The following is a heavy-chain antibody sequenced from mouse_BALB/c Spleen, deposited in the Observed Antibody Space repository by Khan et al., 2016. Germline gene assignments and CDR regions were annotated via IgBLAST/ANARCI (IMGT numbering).Heavy chain of an antibody. CDR3: ARSPCDYDVGFAY. V-gene: IGHV14-3*02. J-gene: IGHJ3*01. D-gene: IGHD2-4*01. CDR1: GFNIKDTY. CDR2: IDPANGNT. Sequence: VQLQQSGAELVKPGASVKLSCTASGFNIKDTYMHWVKQRPEQGLVWIGRIDPANGNTKYDPKFQGKATITADTSSNTAYLQLSSLTSEDTAVXYCARSPCDYDVGFAYWGQGTLVTVSA.